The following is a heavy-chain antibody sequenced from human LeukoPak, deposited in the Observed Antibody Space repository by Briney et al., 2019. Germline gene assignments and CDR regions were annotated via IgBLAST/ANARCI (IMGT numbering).Heavy chain of an antibody. V-gene: IGHV4-59*12. CDR2: IYYSGST. J-gene: IGHJ6*02. CDR3: AVLVVVTAIDPMDV. Sequence: SETLSLTCTVSGGSISSYYWSWIRQPPGKGLEWIGYIYYSGSTNYNPSLKSRVTISVDTSKNQFSLKLSSVTAADTAVYYCAVLVVVTAIDPMDVWGQGTTVTVSS. CDR1: GGSISSYY. D-gene: IGHD2-21*02.